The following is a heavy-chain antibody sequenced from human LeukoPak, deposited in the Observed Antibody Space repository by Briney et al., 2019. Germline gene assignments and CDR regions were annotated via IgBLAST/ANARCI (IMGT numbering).Heavy chain of an antibody. J-gene: IGHJ6*03. D-gene: IGHD4-11*01. V-gene: IGHV4-4*07. Sequence: PSETLSLTCTVSGGSISSYYWSWIQQPTGKGLEGIGRIYTSGSTNYNPSLKSRVTMSVDTSKNQFSLKLSSVTAADTAVYYCARETTVTTTYYYYYYMDVWGKGTTVTVSS. CDR3: ARETTVTTTYYYYYYMDV. CDR1: GGSISSYY. CDR2: IYTSGST.